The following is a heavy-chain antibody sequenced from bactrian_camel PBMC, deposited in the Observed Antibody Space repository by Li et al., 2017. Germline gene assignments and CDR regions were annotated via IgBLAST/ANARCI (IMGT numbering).Heavy chain of an antibody. CDR1: GFTFRYSDYC. CDR3: KTDRVQRTFQHSSCRGRRI. Sequence: QLVESGGGSVQPGGSLRLSCAGSGFTFRYSDYCLGWFRQAPGKEREGVATISSGSYLTSYADSVKGRFTVSQVNDMTTVYLQMNDLKPEDTAMYYCKTDRVQRTFQHSSCRGRRIWGQGTQVTVS. V-gene: IGHV3S42*01. CDR2: ISSGSYLT. J-gene: IGHJ4*01.